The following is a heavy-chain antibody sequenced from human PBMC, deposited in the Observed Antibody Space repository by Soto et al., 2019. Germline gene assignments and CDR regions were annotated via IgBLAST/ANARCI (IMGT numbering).Heavy chain of an antibody. Sequence: ASVKVSCKASGGTFSSYTISWVRQAPGQGLEWMGGIIPILGIANYAQKFQGRVTITADKSTSTAYMELSSLRSEDTAVYYCARDQLAAAVKDVWGQGTTVTVSS. J-gene: IGHJ6*02. CDR1: GGTFSSYT. CDR2: IIPILGIA. V-gene: IGHV1-69*10. CDR3: ARDQLAAAVKDV. D-gene: IGHD6-13*01.